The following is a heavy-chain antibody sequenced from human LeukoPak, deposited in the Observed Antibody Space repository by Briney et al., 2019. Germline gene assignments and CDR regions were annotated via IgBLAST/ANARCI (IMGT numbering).Heavy chain of an antibody. D-gene: IGHD2-2*02. CDR1: GGTFSSYA. V-gene: IGHV1-69*05. CDR3: ASVYCSSTSCYNDAFDI. CDR2: IIPIFGTA. J-gene: IGHJ3*02. Sequence: ASVKVSGKASGGTFSSYAISWVRQAPGQGLEWMGGIIPIFGTANYAQKFQGRVTITTDESTSTAYMELSSLRSEDTAVYYCASVYCSSTSCYNDAFDIWDQGTMVTVSS.